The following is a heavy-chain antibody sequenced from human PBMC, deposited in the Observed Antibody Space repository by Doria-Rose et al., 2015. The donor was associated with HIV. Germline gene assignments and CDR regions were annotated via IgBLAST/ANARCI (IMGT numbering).Heavy chain of an antibody. CDR3: ARIKSSRWYHKYYFDF. CDR2: ISSDDER. Sequence: QESGPVPVKLTETLTLTCTVSGVSLSSPGMGVSWIRQPPGKALEWLANISSDDERSYKTSLKSRLTISRGTSKSQVVLTMTDMDPVDTATYYCARIKSSRWYHKYYFDFWGQGTLVIVSA. D-gene: IGHD6-13*01. CDR1: GVSLSSPGMG. V-gene: IGHV2-26*01. J-gene: IGHJ4*02.